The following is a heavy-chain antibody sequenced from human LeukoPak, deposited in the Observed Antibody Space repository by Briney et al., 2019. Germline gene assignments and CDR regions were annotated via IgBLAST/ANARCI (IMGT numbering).Heavy chain of an antibody. CDR1: GYSFATYW. V-gene: IGHV5-51*01. CDR3: ARSYYDSSGGFDY. J-gene: IGHJ4*02. Sequence: GESLKISCKGSGYSFATYWIGWVRQMPGKGLEWMGIIYPGDSDTRYSPSFQGQVTISADKSISTAYLQWSSLKASDTAMYYCARSYYDSSGGFDYWGQGTLVTVSS. D-gene: IGHD3-22*01. CDR2: IYPGDSDT.